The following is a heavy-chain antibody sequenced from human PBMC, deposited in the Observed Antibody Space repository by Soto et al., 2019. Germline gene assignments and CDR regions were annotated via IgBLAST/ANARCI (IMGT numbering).Heavy chain of an antibody. Sequence: SETLSLTCTVSGGSIGSGDYSWTWIRQPPGKGLEWIGYIYHSGSPYYNPSLKSRVTISVDRSKNQFSLKLSSVTAADTAVYYCARYDILTGYLDYWGQGTLVTVSS. CDR2: IYHSGSP. D-gene: IGHD3-9*01. CDR3: ARYDILTGYLDY. J-gene: IGHJ4*02. CDR1: GGSIGSGDYS. V-gene: IGHV4-30-2*01.